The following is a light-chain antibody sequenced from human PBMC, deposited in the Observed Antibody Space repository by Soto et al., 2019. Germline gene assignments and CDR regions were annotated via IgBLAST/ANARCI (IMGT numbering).Light chain of an antibody. J-gene: IGKJ1*01. V-gene: IGKV1-39*01. CDR1: QSISRF. CDR3: QESYSPPGT. Sequence: DIQMTQSTSSLSASVGNRVTITCRASQSISRFLNWYQHKPGKAPKLLIFSASTLEGGVPSRFSGSGSGTYFTLTISSLQPEDFATYYCQESYSPPGTFGQGTKV. CDR2: SAS.